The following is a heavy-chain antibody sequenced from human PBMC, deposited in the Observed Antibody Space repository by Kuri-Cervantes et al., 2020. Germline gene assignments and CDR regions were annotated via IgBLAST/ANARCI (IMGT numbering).Heavy chain of an antibody. CDR1: GFSLSTSGVG. V-gene: IGHV2-5*02. CDR2: IYCDDDK. CDR3: GPQSGSGINWFDP. J-gene: IGHJ5*02. D-gene: IGHD6-19*01. Sequence: SGLTVVKHTQTLTLTCSFSGFSLSTSGVGVGWIRQPRGKTLEWLALIYCDDDKRYSTSLKSRLIITEDTSKSQVVLTMTYMDHVDTATYYWGPQSGSGINWFDPWGQGTLVTVSS.